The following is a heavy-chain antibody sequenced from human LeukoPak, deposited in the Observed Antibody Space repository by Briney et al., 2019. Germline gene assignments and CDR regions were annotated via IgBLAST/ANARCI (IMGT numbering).Heavy chain of an antibody. CDR1: GGTFSSYA. CDR2: IIPIFGTA. J-gene: IGHJ6*02. V-gene: IGHV1-69*13. CDR3: ARRELPYYYGMDV. Sequence: SVKVSCKASGGTFSSYAISWVRQAPGQGLEWMGGIIPIFGTANYAQKFQGRDTITADESTSTAYMELSSLRSEDTAVYYCARRELPYYYGMDVWGQGTTVTVSS. D-gene: IGHD3-10*01.